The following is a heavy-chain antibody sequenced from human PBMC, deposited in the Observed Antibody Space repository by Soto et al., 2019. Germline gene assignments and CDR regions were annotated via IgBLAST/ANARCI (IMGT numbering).Heavy chain of an antibody. CDR2: TRNKANSYTT. V-gene: IGHV3-72*01. D-gene: IGHD3-16*01. CDR1: GFTFSDHY. J-gene: IGHJ4*02. CDR3: AREAGGSDHFDY. Sequence: GGSLRLSCAASGFTFSDHYMDWVRQAPGKGLEWVGRTRNKANSYTTEYAASVKGRFTISRDDSKNSLYLQMNSLKTEDTAVYYCAREAGGSDHFDYWGQGTLVTVSS.